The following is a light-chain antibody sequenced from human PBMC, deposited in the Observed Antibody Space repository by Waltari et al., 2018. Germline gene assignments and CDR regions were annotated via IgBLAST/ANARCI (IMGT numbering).Light chain of an antibody. Sequence: QSALTQPASVSGSPGQSITISCTGTSSDVGGYNYVSCYQQHPGKAPKLMIYDVTKRPSGVCNRFSGSKSGNTASLTISGLQAEDEADYYCSSDTSSSAHYVFGSATKVTVL. V-gene: IGLV2-14*03. CDR1: SSDVGGYNY. J-gene: IGLJ1*01. CDR2: DVT. CDR3: SSDTSSSAHYV.